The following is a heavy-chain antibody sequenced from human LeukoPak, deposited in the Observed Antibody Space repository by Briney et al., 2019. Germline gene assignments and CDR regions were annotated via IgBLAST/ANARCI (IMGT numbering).Heavy chain of an antibody. CDR1: GFTFSSYG. CDR2: IWYDGSNK. J-gene: IGHJ5*02. V-gene: IGHV3-33*01. CDR3: ARDRGPYYGSGGFDP. D-gene: IGHD3-10*01. Sequence: GGSLRLSCAASGFTFSSYGMHWVRQAPGKGLEWVAVIWYDGSNKWYADSVKGRFTISRDNSKNTLYLQMNSLRAEDTAVYYCARDRGPYYGSGGFDPWGQGTLVTVSS.